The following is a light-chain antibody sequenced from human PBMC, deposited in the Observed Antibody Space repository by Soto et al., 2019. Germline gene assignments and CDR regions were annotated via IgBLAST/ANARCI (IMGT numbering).Light chain of an antibody. J-gene: IGKJ1*01. V-gene: IGKV3-20*01. CDR2: DAS. CDR1: QSVSSSY. CDR3: QQYGSSPRT. Sequence: ENVLTQSPGTLSLSPRERATLSCRASQSVSSSYLAWYQQKPGQAPRLLIYDASSRATGIPDRFSGSGSGTDFTLTISRLEPEDFAVYFCQQYGSSPRTFGQGTKVEIK.